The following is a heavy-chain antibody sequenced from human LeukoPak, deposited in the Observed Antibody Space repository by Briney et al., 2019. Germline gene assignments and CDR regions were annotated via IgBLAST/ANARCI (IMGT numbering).Heavy chain of an antibody. V-gene: IGHV1-69*04. CDR2: IIPVLGIA. J-gene: IGHJ1*01. Sequence: ASVKVSCKASGGTFSTYAINWVRQAPGQGLEWMGRIIPVLGIANYAQKFQGRVTITADKSTSTAYMELSSLRSDDTAVYYCAREAGTNWIFGEYFPFWGQGTLVTVSA. CDR1: GGTFSTYA. CDR3: AREAGTNWIFGEYFPF. D-gene: IGHD1-1*01.